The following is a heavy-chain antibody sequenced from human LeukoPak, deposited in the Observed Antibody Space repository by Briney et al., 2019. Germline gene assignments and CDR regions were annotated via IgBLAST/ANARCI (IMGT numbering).Heavy chain of an antibody. CDR2: INPNSGGT. V-gene: IGHV1-2*02. J-gene: IGHJ3*02. CDR1: GYTFTGYY. D-gene: IGHD3-10*01. Sequence: ASVKVSCMASGYTFTGYYMHWVRQAPGQGLEWMGWINPNSGGTNYAQKFQGRVTMTRDTSISTAYMELSRLRSDDTAVYCCARDLVVRGVTGFEIWGQGPMVTVSS. CDR3: ARDLVVRGVTGFEI.